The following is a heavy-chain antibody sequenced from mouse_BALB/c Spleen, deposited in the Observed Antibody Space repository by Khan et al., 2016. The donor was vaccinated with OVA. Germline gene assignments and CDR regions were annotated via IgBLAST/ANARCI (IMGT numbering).Heavy chain of an antibody. V-gene: IGHV3-2*02. CDR1: GYSITSEYA. CDR2: INYSGNT. CDR3: TRKDYYDYDPFPY. D-gene: IGHD2-4*01. J-gene: IGHJ3*01. Sequence: EVQLQESGPGLVKPSQSLSLTYTVTGYSITSEYAWNWIRHFPGNKLEWMGYINYSGNTRYNPSLKSRISITRDTSKNQFFLQLNSVTTEDTATYYCTRKDYYDYDPFPYWGQGTLVTVSA.